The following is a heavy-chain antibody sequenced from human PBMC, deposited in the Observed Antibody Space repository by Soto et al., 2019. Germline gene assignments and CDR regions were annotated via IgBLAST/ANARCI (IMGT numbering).Heavy chain of an antibody. CDR1: GFTFSSYW. J-gene: IGHJ4*02. V-gene: IGHV3-7*01. CDR3: LKAWHNNVWGYYFDY. CDR2: INEDGSGK. D-gene: IGHD3-10*02. Sequence: EVQLVESGGGLVQPGGSLRLSCAASGFTFSSYWMTWVRQAPGKGLAWVANINEDGSGKYYVDSVKGRFTISRDNTKNSLYVQLNSLRVEDTAIYYCLKAWHNNVWGYYFDYWGQGTLVTVSS.